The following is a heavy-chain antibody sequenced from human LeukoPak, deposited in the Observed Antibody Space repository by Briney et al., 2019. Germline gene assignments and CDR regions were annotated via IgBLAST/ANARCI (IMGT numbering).Heavy chain of an antibody. CDR3: AKVGYSSGWYVDY. CDR1: GFIFSSYA. V-gene: IGHV3-64*02. D-gene: IGHD6-19*01. J-gene: IGHJ4*02. CDR2: ISSNGGST. Sequence: GGSLRLSCAASGFIFSSYAMHWVRQTPGKGLEYVSTISSNGGSTYYADSVKGRFTISRDNSKNTLYLQMGSLRDKDTAVYYCAKVGYSSGWYVDYWGQGTLVTVSS.